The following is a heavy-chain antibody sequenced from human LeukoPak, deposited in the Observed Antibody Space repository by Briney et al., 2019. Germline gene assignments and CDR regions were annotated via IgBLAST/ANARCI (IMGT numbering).Heavy chain of an antibody. CDR1: GYTFTSYG. Sequence: GASVKVSCKASGYTFTSYGISWVRQAPGQGLEWMGWISAYNGNTNYAQKLQGRVTMTTDTSTSTAYMELRSLRSDDTAVYYCARDVGLEIVAGGPSSSDYWGQGTLVTVSS. J-gene: IGHJ4*02. CDR2: ISAYNGNT. V-gene: IGHV1-18*01. D-gene: IGHD5-12*01. CDR3: ARDVGLEIVAGGPSSSDY.